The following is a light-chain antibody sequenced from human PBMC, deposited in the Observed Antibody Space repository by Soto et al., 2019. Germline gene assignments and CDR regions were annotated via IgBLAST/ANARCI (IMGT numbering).Light chain of an antibody. CDR3: QQYGRSPRT. CDR1: QSVSSY. CDR2: DAS. Sequence: EILMRQSPATLSLSPVEIAPLSCRASQSVSSYLAWYQQKPGQAPRLLIYDASNRATGIPARFSGSGSGTDFTLTISSLEPEDFAVYYCQQYGRSPRTFGQGTKVDIK. V-gene: IGKV3-11*01. J-gene: IGKJ1*01.